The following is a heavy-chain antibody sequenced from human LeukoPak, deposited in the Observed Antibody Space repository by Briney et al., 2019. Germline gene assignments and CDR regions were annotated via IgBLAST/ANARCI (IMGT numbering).Heavy chain of an antibody. V-gene: IGHV4-39*01. J-gene: IGHJ4*02. CDR3: ARPSPVGATTGIDY. D-gene: IGHD1-26*01. CDR1: GGSISSSSYY. Sequence: NPSETLSLTCTVSGGSISSSSYYWGWIRQPPGKGLEWIGSIYYSGSTYYNPSLKSRVTISVDTSKNQFSLKLSSVTAADTAVYYCARPSPVGATTGIDYWGQGTLVTVSS. CDR2: IYYSGST.